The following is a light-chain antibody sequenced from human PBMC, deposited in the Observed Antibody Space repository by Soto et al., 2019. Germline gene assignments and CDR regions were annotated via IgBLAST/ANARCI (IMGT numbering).Light chain of an antibody. CDR2: GNS. CDR1: SSNIGAGYD. V-gene: IGLV1-40*01. CDR3: QSYDSSLSGVV. J-gene: IGLJ2*01. Sequence: QSVLTQPPSVSGAPGQRVTISCTGSSSNIGAGYDVHWYQQLPGTAPKLLIYGNSNRPSGVPDRFSGSKSGTSASLAITALQAEDEADYYCQSYDSSLSGVVFGAGTKLTVL.